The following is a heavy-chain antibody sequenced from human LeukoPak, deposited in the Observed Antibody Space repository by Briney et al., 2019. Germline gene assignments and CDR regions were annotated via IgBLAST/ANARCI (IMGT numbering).Heavy chain of an antibody. V-gene: IGHV1-18*01. D-gene: IGHD5-18*01. J-gene: IGHJ4*02. CDR1: GYTFTNYG. Sequence: ASVKVSRKASGYTFTNYGITWVRQAPGRGLEWMGWINTYNGNTNYAQKFQARVTMTTDTSTSTTYMELRSLRSDDTAVYYCARDTRRDGYNTGGFDFWGQGTLVTVSS. CDR3: ARDTRRDGYNTGGFDF. CDR2: INTYNGNT.